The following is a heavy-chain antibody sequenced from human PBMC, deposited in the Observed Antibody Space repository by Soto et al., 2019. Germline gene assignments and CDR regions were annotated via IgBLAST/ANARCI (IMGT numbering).Heavy chain of an antibody. J-gene: IGHJ6*02. CDR3: ARGGQQLADYGMDV. Sequence: QVQLQESGPGLVKPSETLSLTCTVSGGSISSYYWSWIRQPPGKGLEGIGYIYYSGSTNYNPSLTGRVAIAVDTAKDQFSRKLGSVTAADTAVYYCARGGQQLADYGMDVWGQGTTVTVSS. CDR1: GGSISSYY. D-gene: IGHD6-13*01. CDR2: IYYSGST. V-gene: IGHV4-59*01.